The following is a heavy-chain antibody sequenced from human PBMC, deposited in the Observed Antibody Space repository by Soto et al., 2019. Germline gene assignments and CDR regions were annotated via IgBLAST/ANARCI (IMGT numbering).Heavy chain of an antibody. CDR2: ISYDGSNK. J-gene: IGHJ4*02. V-gene: IGHV3-30*03. Sequence: QVQLVESGGGVVQPGRSLRLSCAASGFPFSSYGMHWVREAPGKGLGWVAVISYDGSNKYYADSVKGRFTISRDNSASTLYLKMNSLRPEDTALYYCVGGQYYFDYRGQGTLVTVSP. CDR3: VGGQYYFDY. CDR1: GFPFSSYG. D-gene: IGHD3-10*01.